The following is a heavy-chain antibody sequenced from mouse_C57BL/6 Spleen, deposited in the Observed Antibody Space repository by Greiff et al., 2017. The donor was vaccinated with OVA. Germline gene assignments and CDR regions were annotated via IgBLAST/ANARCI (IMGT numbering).Heavy chain of an antibody. CDR1: GFTFSDYG. D-gene: IGHD2-2*01. CDR2: ISSGSSTI. V-gene: IGHV5-17*01. Sequence: EVQVVESGGGLVKPGGSLKLSCAASGFTFSDYGMHWVRQAPEKGLEWVAYISSGSSTIYYADTVKGRFTISRDNAKNTLFLQMTSLRSDDTAMYYCGRRGDDGGYAMDYWGQGTSVTVSS. CDR3: GRRGDDGGYAMDY. J-gene: IGHJ4*01.